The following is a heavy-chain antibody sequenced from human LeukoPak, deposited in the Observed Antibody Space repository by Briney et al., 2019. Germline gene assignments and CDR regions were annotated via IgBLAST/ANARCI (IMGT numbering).Heavy chain of an antibody. D-gene: IGHD2-15*01. Sequence: ASVKVSCKASGYTFTSYVISWVRRAPGQGLGGWGGMGVYIGNTNYAPKLQSRVTMTTDTSTSTAYMELRSLRSDDTAVHYCARSLGDVVVVAALTPYYFDYWGQGTLVTVSS. CDR1: GYTFTSYV. CDR2: MGVYIGNT. V-gene: IGHV1-18*01. J-gene: IGHJ4*02. CDR3: ARSLGDVVVVAALTPYYFDY.